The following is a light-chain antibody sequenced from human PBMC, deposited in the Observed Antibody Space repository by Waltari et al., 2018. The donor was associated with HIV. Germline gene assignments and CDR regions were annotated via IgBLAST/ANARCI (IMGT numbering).Light chain of an antibody. J-gene: IGLJ2*01. Sequence: HSALTQPAPVSGSPGQSITISCTGSSTDIGFYHLVSWYQQHPGQAPQLIIYEVHSRPSGVPDRFSGSKSGNTASLTISMLQADDEADYYCSSYVNTDTLIFGGGTKLTVL. CDR1: STDIGFYHL. CDR3: SSYVNTDTLI. V-gene: IGLV2-14*01. CDR2: EVH.